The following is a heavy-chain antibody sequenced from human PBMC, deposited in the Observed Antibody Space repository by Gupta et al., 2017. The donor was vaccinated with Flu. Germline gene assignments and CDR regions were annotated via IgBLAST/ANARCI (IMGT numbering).Heavy chain of an antibody. CDR1: FTFSDSW. Sequence: FTFSDSWVNWVRQAPGKGLEWVANINKDGSTKMEGASLKGRFNVYRENGKNSLYLQMEGMRAEDTAVYFGARNRGWEQLDCWGQGTLVTVSS. CDR2: INKDGSTK. CDR3: ARNRGWEQLDC. D-gene: IGHD3-10*01. J-gene: IGHJ4*02. V-gene: IGHV3-7*01.